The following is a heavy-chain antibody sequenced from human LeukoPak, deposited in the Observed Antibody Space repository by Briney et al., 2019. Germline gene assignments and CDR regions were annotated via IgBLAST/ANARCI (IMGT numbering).Heavy chain of an antibody. Sequence: GGSLRLSCAASGFTFSSYSMNWVRQAPGKGLEWVSSISSSSSYIYYADSVKGRFTISRDNSKNTLYLQMNSLRAEDTAVYYCAKTHPNYYGSGSYYLNPFDYWGQGTLVTVSS. D-gene: IGHD3-10*01. CDR2: ISSSSSYI. V-gene: IGHV3-21*04. J-gene: IGHJ4*02. CDR1: GFTFSSYS. CDR3: AKTHPNYYGSGSYYLNPFDY.